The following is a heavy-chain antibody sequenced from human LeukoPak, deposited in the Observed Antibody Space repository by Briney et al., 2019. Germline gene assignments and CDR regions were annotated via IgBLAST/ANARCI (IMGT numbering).Heavy chain of an antibody. CDR1: GYTFTGYY. CDR3: AQVATDY. Sequence: ASVKVSCKASGYTFTGYYIHWVRQAPGQGLEWMGWINPNSGASNYAQNFQGRVTMTRDTSISTVYMELSRLRSDDTAVYYCAQVATDYWGQGTLVTVSS. CDR2: INPNSGAS. J-gene: IGHJ4*02. D-gene: IGHD5-12*01. V-gene: IGHV1-2*02.